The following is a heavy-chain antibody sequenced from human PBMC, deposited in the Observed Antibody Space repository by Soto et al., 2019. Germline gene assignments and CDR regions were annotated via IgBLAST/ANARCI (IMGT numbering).Heavy chain of an antibody. D-gene: IGHD6-19*01. J-gene: IGHJ4*02. CDR3: ARDGSGWYYFDY. V-gene: IGHV1-69*13. CDR1: GGTFSTYS. Sequence: SVKVSCKASGGTFSTYSITWVRQAPGQGLEWMGGIIPIFATTTSAQKFQGRVTITADESTSTAYMELSSLRSEDTAVYYCARDGSGWYYFDYWGQGTLVTVSS. CDR2: IIPIFATT.